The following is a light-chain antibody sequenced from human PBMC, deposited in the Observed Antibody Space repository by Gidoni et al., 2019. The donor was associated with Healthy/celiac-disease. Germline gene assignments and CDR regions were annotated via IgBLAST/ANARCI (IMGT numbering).Light chain of an antibody. CDR2: EFS. CDR3: CSYAGSMGAV. J-gene: IGLJ2*01. CDR1: ISDVGSYNL. V-gene: IGLV2-23*02. Sequence: QSALTQPASVSGSPGQSITISCTGTISDVGSYNLVSWYQQHPGKAPKLMIYEFSKRPSGVSNRFSGSKSGNTASLTISGLQAEDEADYYCCSYAGSMGAVFGGGTKLTVL.